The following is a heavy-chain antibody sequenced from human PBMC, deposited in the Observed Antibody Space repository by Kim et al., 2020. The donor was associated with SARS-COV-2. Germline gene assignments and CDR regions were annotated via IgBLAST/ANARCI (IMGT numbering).Heavy chain of an antibody. Sequence: GGSLRLSCTGSGFTFGEYAMRWDRQAPGKGLEWVGFIRSKTYGGTIEYAASVKGRFTISRDDSKSIAYLQMNSLKTEDTAVYYCTRELTMVRGVIDYWGQGTLVTVSS. CDR1: GFTFGEYA. V-gene: IGHV3-49*04. J-gene: IGHJ4*02. D-gene: IGHD3-10*01. CDR2: IRSKTYGGTI. CDR3: TRELTMVRGVIDY.